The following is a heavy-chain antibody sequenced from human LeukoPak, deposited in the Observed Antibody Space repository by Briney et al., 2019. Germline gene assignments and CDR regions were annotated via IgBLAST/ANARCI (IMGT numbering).Heavy chain of an antibody. V-gene: IGHV4-59*12. CDR1: GGSISSYY. CDR3: ARVGRDYCSGGSCYSGGPARFDY. CDR2: IYYSGST. D-gene: IGHD2-15*01. J-gene: IGHJ4*02. Sequence: KASETLSLTCTVSGGSISSYYWSWIRQPPGKGLEWIGYIYYSGSTYYNPSLKSRVTIPVDTSKNQLSLKLSSVTAADTAVYYCARVGRDYCSGGSCYSGGPARFDYWGQGTLVTVSS.